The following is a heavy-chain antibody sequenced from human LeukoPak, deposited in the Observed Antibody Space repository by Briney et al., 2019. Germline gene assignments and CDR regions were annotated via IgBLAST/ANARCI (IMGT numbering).Heavy chain of an antibody. CDR2: ISWNSGSI. D-gene: IGHD6-13*01. Sequence: GGSLRLSCAASGFTFDDYAMHWVRQAPGKGLEWVSGISWNSGSIGYADSVKGRFTISRDNAKNSLYLQMNSLRAEDTALYYCAKDTSSSWYENNIDYWGQGTLVAVSS. CDR1: GFTFDDYA. CDR3: AKDTSSSWYENNIDY. J-gene: IGHJ4*02. V-gene: IGHV3-9*01.